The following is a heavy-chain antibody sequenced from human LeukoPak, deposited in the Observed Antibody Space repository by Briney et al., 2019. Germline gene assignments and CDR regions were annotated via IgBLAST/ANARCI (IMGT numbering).Heavy chain of an antibody. J-gene: IGHJ5*02. CDR2: IYYSGST. Sequence: SETLSLTCTVSGGSISSYYWGWIRQPPGKGLEWIGSIYYSGSTYYNPSLKSRVTISVDTSKNQFSLKLSSVTAADTAVYYCARRWELLSWFDPWGQGTLVTVSS. CDR1: GGSISSYY. D-gene: IGHD1-26*01. CDR3: ARRWELLSWFDP. V-gene: IGHV4-39*07.